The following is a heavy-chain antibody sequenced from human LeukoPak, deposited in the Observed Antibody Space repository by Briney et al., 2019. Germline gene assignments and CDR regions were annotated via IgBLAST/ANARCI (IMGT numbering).Heavy chain of an antibody. CDR1: GFTFSSYA. J-gene: IGHJ3*02. Sequence: PGGSLRLSCATSGFTFSSYAMSWVRQAPGKGLEWVSAISGSGDSTHYADSVRGRFTISRDNSKKMLYLQMNSLRAEDTAVYYCAKGKVNHDGALDTWGQGTLVTVSS. V-gene: IGHV3-23*01. D-gene: IGHD2-21*01. CDR2: ISGSGDST. CDR3: AKGKVNHDGALDT.